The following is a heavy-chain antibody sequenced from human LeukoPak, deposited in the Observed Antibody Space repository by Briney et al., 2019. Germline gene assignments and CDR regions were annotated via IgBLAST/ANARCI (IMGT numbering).Heavy chain of an antibody. V-gene: IGHV3-23*01. CDR2: ISGSGGST. CDR1: GFTFSSYA. D-gene: IGHD6-13*01. Sequence: PGGFLRLSCAASGFTFSSYAMSWVRQAPGKGLEWVSAISGSGGSTYYADSVKGRFTISRDNSKNTLYLQMNSLRAEDTAVYYCAKEEGSWYDPDYFDYWGQGTLVTVSS. CDR3: AKEEGSWYDPDYFDY. J-gene: IGHJ4*02.